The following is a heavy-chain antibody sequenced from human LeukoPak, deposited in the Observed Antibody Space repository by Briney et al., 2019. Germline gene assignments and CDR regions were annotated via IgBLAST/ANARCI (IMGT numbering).Heavy chain of an antibody. CDR1: GFTFSSYG. Sequence: GSLRLSCAASGFTFSSYGMHWVRQAPGKGLEWVAVIWYDGSNKYYADSVKGRFTISRDNSKNTLYLQMNSLRAEDTAVYYCARKYCTNGVCYTGFDYWGQGTLVTVSS. CDR2: IWYDGSNK. CDR3: ARKYCTNGVCYTGFDY. V-gene: IGHV3-33*01. D-gene: IGHD2-8*01. J-gene: IGHJ4*02.